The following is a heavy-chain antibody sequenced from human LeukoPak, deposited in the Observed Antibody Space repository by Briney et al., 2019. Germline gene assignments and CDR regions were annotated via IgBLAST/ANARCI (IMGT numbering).Heavy chain of an antibody. V-gene: IGHV4-59*12. CDR1: GGSISSYY. D-gene: IGHD3-3*01. CDR2: IYYSGST. J-gene: IGHJ4*02. Sequence: SETLSLTCTVSGGSISSYYWSWIRQPPGKGLEWIGYIYYSGSTNYNPSLKSRVTISVDTSKNQFSLKLSSVTAADTAVYYCAREGPYDSFDYWSQGTLVTVSS. CDR3: AREGPYDSFDY.